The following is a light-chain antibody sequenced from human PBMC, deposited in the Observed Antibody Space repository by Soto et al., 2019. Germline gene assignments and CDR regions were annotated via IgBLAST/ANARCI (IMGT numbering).Light chain of an antibody. J-gene: IGLJ3*02. CDR3: SSYKNSNTLQRV. V-gene: IGLV2-14*01. Sequence: SALTQPASVSGSPGQSITISCTGTSSDVGGYNYVSWYQQHPGKAPKLMIYEVSNRPSGVSNRFSGSKSGNTASLTISGLQAEDEANYYCSSYKNSNTLQRVFGGGTKLTVL. CDR1: SSDVGGYNY. CDR2: EVS.